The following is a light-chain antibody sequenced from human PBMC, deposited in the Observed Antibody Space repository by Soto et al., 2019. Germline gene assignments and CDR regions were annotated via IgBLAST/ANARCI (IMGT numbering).Light chain of an antibody. V-gene: IGKV1-39*01. CDR1: QSISSY. CDR3: QQSYSTPL. Sequence: DIKITQGPSSLSASVGDRVTLPCRASQSISSYLNWYQQKPGKAPKLLIYAASSLQSGVPSWFSGSGAGTDFTLTISSLQPEDFATYYCQQSYSTPLFGPGTKVDIK. CDR2: AAS. J-gene: IGKJ3*01.